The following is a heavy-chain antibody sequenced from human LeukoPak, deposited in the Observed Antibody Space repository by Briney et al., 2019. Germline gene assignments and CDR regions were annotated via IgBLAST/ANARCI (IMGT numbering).Heavy chain of an antibody. V-gene: IGHV1-2*02. CDR2: INPNSGDT. D-gene: IGHD3-16*01. Sequence: GSVKVSCKASGYIFTGYYMHWVRQAPGQGLEWMGWINPNSGDTNYAQKFQGRVTMTRDTSISTAYMELSRLRSDDTAVYYCARVRYRLAETYIDYWGQGTLATVSS. CDR3: ARVRYRLAETYIDY. J-gene: IGHJ4*01. CDR1: GYIFTGYY.